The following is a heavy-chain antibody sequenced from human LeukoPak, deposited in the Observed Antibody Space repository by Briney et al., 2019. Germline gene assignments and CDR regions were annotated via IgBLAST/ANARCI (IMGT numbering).Heavy chain of an antibody. V-gene: IGHV4-38-2*02. J-gene: IGHJ4*02. CDR1: VYSISSGYY. D-gene: IGHD1-14*01. CDR3: ARDLYDDNRCFDF. Sequence: PSETLSLTCTVSVYSISSGYYWGWIRQPPGKGLEWIGSIHHSGITYYNPSLKSRVTISVDTSKNQFSLRADSVTAADTAVYYCARDLYDDNRCFDFWGQGILVTVSS. CDR2: IHHSGIT.